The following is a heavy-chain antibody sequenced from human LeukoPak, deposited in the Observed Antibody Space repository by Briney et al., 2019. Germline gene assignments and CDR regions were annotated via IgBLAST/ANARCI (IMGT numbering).Heavy chain of an antibody. CDR1: GGSFSDYY. CDR3: ARTSSGWYNWFDP. CDR2: IYYSGST. V-gene: IGHV4-59*01. D-gene: IGHD6-19*01. J-gene: IGHJ5*02. Sequence: SETLSLTCAVYGGSFSDYYWNWIRQSPGKGLEWIGYIYYSGSTNYNPSLKSRVTISVDTSKSQFSLKLSSVTAADTAVYYCARTSSGWYNWFDPWGQGTLVTVSS.